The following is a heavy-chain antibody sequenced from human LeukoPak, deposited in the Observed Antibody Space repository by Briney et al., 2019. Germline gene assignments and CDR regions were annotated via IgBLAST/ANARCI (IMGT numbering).Heavy chain of an antibody. CDR2: INPNSGGT. CDR3: ARDRYSSSWSSGPNWFDP. CDR1: GYTFTGYY. J-gene: IGHJ5*02. V-gene: IGHV1-2*05. D-gene: IGHD6-13*01. Sequence: ASVKVSCKASGYTFTGYYMHWVRQAPGQGLEWMGRINPNSGGTNYAQKFQGRVTMTRDTSISTAYMELSRLRSDDTVVYYCARDRYSSSWSSGPNWFDPWGQGTLVTVSS.